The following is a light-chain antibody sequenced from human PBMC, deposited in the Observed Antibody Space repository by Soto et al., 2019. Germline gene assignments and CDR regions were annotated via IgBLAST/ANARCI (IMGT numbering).Light chain of an antibody. CDR1: QDVTSG. Sequence: DIQITQSPSAVSSSAGDRVTITCLGSQDVTSGLAWYQQKPGKAPKLLIKDASTLQSGVPSRFSGSGSGTEFSLAISSLQPEDFATCYCHQASSFPFSFGPGTKVDIX. CDR2: DAS. CDR3: HQASSFPFS. J-gene: IGKJ3*01. V-gene: IGKV1-12*01.